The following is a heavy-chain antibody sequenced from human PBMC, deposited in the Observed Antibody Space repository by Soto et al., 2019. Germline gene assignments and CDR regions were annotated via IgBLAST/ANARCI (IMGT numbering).Heavy chain of an antibody. CDR3: ARDVTMVRGSYYYYYYMDV. D-gene: IGHD3-10*01. J-gene: IGHJ6*03. CDR1: GGSISSGGYY. Sequence: QVQLQESGPGLLKPSQTLSLTCTVSGGSISSGGYYWSWIRQHPGKGLEWIGYIDYSGSTYYNPSLARPVTTCVATSKNQVCLQMSSVTAAGTAVYYCARDVTMVRGSYYYYYYMDVWRKGTTVTLSS. V-gene: IGHV4-31*01. CDR2: IDYSGST.